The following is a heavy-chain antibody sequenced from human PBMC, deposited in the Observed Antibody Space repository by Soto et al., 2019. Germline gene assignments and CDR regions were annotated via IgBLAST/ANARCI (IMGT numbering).Heavy chain of an antibody. Sequence: EASVKVTCKASGYTFTDYFIHWVRQAPGQGFELVGWINPNSRGTNYAPKFQGRVTMTRDTSNSTAYMELRGLRSDDTAVYYCARVTLKAGNWFDPWGQGTLVTVSS. CDR3: ARVTLKAGNWFDP. CDR1: GYTFTDYF. J-gene: IGHJ5*02. CDR2: INPNSRGT. V-gene: IGHV1-2*02.